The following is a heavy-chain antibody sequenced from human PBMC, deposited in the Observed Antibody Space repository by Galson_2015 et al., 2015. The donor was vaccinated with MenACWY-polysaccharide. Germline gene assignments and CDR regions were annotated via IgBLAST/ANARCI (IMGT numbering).Heavy chain of an antibody. Sequence: SLRLSCAASGFTFASYAMSWVRQAPGKGLEWVSSITGSGGSTYYADSVKGRFTISRDNSKNTLYLQMNSLRAEDTAVFYCAKASSAPVCVYFDYWGQGTLVTVSS. D-gene: IGHD3-22*01. V-gene: IGHV3-23*01. CDR3: AKASSAPVCVYFDY. J-gene: IGHJ4*02. CDR2: ITGSGGST. CDR1: GFTFASYA.